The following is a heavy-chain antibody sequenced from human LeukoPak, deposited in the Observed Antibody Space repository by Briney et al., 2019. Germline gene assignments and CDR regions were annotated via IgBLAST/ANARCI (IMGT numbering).Heavy chain of an antibody. CDR2: MNNGPGAT. Sequence: GGSLRLSCAASGFSFSTSRTSWVRQPPGKGLEWVAAMNNGPGATFYRDSVRGRFTISRDDSKSTLYLQMNSLRAEDTGTYYCAKTHYDLLDVWGQGTTVTVSS. J-gene: IGHJ6*02. V-gene: IGHV3-23*01. CDR1: GFSFSTSR. D-gene: IGHD5-12*01. CDR3: AKTHYDLLDV.